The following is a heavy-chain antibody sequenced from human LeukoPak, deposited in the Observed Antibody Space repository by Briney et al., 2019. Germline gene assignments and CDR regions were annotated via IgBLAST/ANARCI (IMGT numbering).Heavy chain of an antibody. CDR3: ATNDFWSGYYTGYYYYYMDV. V-gene: IGHV4-30-4*08. Sequence: SQTLSLTCTVSGGSISSGDYYWSWIRQPPGKGLEWIGYIYYSGSTYYNPSLKSRVTISVDTSKNQFSLKLSSVTAADTAVYYCATNDFWSGYYTGYYYYYMDVWGKGTTVTVS. J-gene: IGHJ6*03. CDR2: IYYSGST. D-gene: IGHD3-3*01. CDR1: GGSISSGDYY.